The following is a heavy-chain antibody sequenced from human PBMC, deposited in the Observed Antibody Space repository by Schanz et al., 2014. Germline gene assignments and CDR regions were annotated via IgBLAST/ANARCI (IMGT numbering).Heavy chain of an antibody. J-gene: IGHJ4*02. CDR2: ITYNGGTI. CDR1: GFTFSTST. Sequence: EVQLAESGGGLVQPGGSLRLSCAASGFTFSTSTMHWVRQAPGKGLEWISYITYNGGTIYYADSMKGRFTISRDNAKNSLYLQMNSLRAEDTAVYHCVSSGSYSSYAFWGQGTLVTVSS. CDR3: VSSGSYSSYAF. V-gene: IGHV3-48*01. D-gene: IGHD3-10*01.